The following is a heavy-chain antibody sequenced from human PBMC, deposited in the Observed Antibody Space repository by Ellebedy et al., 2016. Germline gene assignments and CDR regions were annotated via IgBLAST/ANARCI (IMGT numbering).Heavy chain of an antibody. CDR1: GFTFSDSA. D-gene: IGHD1-26*01. CDR2: IRSKAKSYAT. J-gene: IGHJ4*02. CDR3: TFVTTSGDS. Sequence: GESLKISCAASGFTFSDSAMHWVRQASGKGLEWVGQIRSKAKSYATGYATSVKGRFTISRDDSKKTAYLQMNSLKTEDTAVYYCTFVTTSGDSWGQGTLVTVPS. V-gene: IGHV3-73*01.